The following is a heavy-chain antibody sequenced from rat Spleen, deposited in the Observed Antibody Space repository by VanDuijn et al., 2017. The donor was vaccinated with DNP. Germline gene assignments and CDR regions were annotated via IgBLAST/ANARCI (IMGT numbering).Heavy chain of an antibody. Sequence: EVHLVESGGDLVQPGRSLKLSCVASGFTFNYYWMTWIRHVPGKGLEWVASITSSGGTTNYRDSVKGRFTISRDNAKNTLYLQMNSLRSEDSATYYCAREGDYYDGSYVDALDAWGQGTSVTVSS. CDR2: ITSSGGTT. CDR1: GFTFNYYW. J-gene: IGHJ4*01. D-gene: IGHD1-12*02. V-gene: IGHV5-31*01. CDR3: AREGDYYDGSYVDALDA.